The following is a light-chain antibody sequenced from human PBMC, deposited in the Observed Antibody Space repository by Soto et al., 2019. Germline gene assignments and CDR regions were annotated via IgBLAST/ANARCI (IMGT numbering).Light chain of an antibody. J-gene: IGLJ2*01. V-gene: IGLV2-8*01. CDR3: SSSAGSNHFV. CDR1: SSDVGGYNY. CDR2: EVS. Sequence: QSALTQPPSASGSPGQSVTISCTGTSSDVGGYNYVSWYQQHPGKAPKPMIYEVSKRPSGVPDRFSGSKSGNTASLTVSGLQAADEADYYCSSSAGSNHFVFDGGTKLTVL.